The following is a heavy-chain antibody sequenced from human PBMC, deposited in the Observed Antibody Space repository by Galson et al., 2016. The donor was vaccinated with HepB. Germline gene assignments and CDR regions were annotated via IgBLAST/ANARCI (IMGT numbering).Heavy chain of an antibody. CDR3: VKDPVASSGTGWFDS. D-gene: IGHD3/OR15-3a*01. CDR1: GFTFSNFA. V-gene: IGHV3-23*01. CDR2: ISHNGEMT. Sequence: SLRLSCAASGFTFSNFAMSWVRQSPKTGLEWVSSISHNGEMTYDADFVEGRFTIARDNANNTVYLQMNSLRAGDTAVYYCVKDPVASSGTGWFDSWGRGILVTVSS. J-gene: IGHJ5*01.